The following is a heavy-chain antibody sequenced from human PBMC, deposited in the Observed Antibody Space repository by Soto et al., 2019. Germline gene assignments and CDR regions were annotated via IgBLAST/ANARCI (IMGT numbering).Heavy chain of an antibody. D-gene: IGHD3-10*01. V-gene: IGHV4-61*01. CDR2: IYYSGTT. CDR1: GGSVSSGHSY. J-gene: IGHJ4*02. CDR3: ATYDSSYHFDY. Sequence: SETLSLTCTVSGGSVSSGHSYWTWIRQPPGKGLEWIGYIYYSGTTNYNPSLKSRVTVSVDTSKNQFSLKLTSVTAADTAVYYCATYDSSYHFDYWGQGALVTVSS.